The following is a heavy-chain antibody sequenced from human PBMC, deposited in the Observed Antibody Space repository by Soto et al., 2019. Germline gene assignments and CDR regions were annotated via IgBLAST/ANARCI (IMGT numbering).Heavy chain of an antibody. CDR3: ARVVPAALSDYGMYV. CDR2: IIPIFGTA. D-gene: IGHD2-2*01. J-gene: IGHJ6*02. CDR1: GCTFSSYA. V-gene: IGHV1-69*13. Sequence: SVKVACKASGCTFSSYAISWVRQAPGQGLEWMGGIIPIFGTANYAQKFQGRVTITADESTSTAYMELGSLRSEDTAVYYCARVVPAALSDYGMYVWGQGTTVTVSS.